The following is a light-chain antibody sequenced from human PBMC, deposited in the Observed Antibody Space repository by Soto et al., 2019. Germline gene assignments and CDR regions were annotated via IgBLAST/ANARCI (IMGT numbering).Light chain of an antibody. CDR1: SSDVGGYKY. CDR2: DVN. V-gene: IGLV2-11*01. Sequence: QSALTQPRSVSGSPGQSVTISCTGTSSDVGGYKYVSWYQQLPGKAPKVMIYDVNERPSGVPDRFSGSKSGNTASLAISGLQAEDEADYYCCSFAGSYTYVFGTGTQLTVL. J-gene: IGLJ1*01. CDR3: CSFAGSYTYV.